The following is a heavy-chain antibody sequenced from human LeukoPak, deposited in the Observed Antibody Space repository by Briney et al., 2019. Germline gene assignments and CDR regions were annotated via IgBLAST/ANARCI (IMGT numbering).Heavy chain of an antibody. CDR1: GYTFTSYD. CDR2: MNPNSGNT. J-gene: IGHJ6*02. CDR3: ARGLYDFWSGLTSDYYYGMDV. Sequence: ASVKVSCTASGYTFTSYDINWVRQATGQGLEWMGWMNPNSGNTGYAQKFQGRVTMTRNTSISTAYMELSSLRSEDTAVYYCARGLYDFWSGLTSDYYYGMDVWGQGTTVTVSS. V-gene: IGHV1-8*01. D-gene: IGHD3-3*01.